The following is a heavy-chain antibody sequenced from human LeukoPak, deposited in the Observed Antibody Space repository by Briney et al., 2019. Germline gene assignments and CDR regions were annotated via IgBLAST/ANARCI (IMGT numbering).Heavy chain of an antibody. J-gene: IGHJ4*02. D-gene: IGHD3-22*01. CDR3: AKRGVVIRVILVGFHKEAYYFDS. CDR2: ISDSGGST. Sequence: GGSLRLSCAVSGITLSNYGMSWVRQAPGKGLEWVAGISDSGGSTNYADSVKGRFTVSRDNPKNTLYLQMNSLRAEDTAVYFCAKRGVVIRVILVGFHKEAYYFDSWGQGALVTVSS. CDR1: GITLSNYG. V-gene: IGHV3-23*01.